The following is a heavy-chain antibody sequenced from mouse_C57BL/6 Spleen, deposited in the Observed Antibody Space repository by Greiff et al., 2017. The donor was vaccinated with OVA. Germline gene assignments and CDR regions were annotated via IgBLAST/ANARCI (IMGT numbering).Heavy chain of an antibody. D-gene: IGHD2-3*01. Sequence: QVQLQQPGAELVRPGTSVKLSCKASGYTFTSYWMHWVKQRPGQGLEWIGVIDPSDSYTNYNQKFKGKATLTVDTSSSTAYMQLSSLTSEDSAVYYCARSLNDGYYDWYFDVWGTGTTVTVSS. J-gene: IGHJ1*03. CDR2: IDPSDSYT. V-gene: IGHV1-59*01. CDR3: ARSLNDGYYDWYFDV. CDR1: GYTFTSYW.